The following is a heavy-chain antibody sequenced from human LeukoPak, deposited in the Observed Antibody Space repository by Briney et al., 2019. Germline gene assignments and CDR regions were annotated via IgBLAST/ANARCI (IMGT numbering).Heavy chain of an antibody. J-gene: IGHJ4*01. V-gene: IGHV3-23*01. D-gene: IGHD6-19*01. CDR3: AKGIYSSGWTYFDY. CDR1: GFTFSNSA. CDR2: LSGSGITT. Sequence: GGSLRLSCAASGFTFSNSAMSWVRQAPGKGLDCFSTLSGSGITTYYADSVKGRFTISRDNSKNTLYLQMNSLRAEDTAVYYCAKGIYSSGWTYFDYWGHGTLVTVSS.